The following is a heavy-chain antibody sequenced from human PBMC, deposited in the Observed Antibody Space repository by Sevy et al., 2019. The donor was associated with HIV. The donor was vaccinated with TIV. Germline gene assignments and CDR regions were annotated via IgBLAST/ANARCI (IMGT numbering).Heavy chain of an antibody. Sequence: SETLSLTCTVSGGSISSSSYYWGWIRQPPGKGLEWIGSIYYSGSTYYNPSLKSRVTISVDTSKNRFSLKLSSVTAADTAVYYCARLNVDRYSSSWSKRGWFDPWGQGTLVTVSS. CDR3: ARLNVDRYSSSWSKRGWFDP. CDR1: GGSISSSSYY. J-gene: IGHJ5*02. CDR2: IYYSGST. V-gene: IGHV4-39*01. D-gene: IGHD6-13*01.